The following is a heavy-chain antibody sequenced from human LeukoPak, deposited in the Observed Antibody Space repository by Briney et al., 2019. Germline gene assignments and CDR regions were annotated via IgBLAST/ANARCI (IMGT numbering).Heavy chain of an antibody. CDR1: GYTFTGYY. Sequence: ASVKVSCKASGYTFTGYYMHWVRQAPGQGLEWMGWINPNSGGTNYAQKFQGRVTMTRDTSISTAYMELSRLRSDDTAVYYCARVRWELLEGGYYFDYWGQGNLVTVSS. D-gene: IGHD1-26*01. CDR2: INPNSGGT. J-gene: IGHJ4*02. CDR3: ARVRWELLEGGYYFDY. V-gene: IGHV1-2*02.